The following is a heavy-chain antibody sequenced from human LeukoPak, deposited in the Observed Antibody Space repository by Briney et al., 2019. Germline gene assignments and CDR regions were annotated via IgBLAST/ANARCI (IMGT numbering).Heavy chain of an antibody. V-gene: IGHV4-34*01. J-gene: IGHJ3*02. CDR3: ARRAHGSGNAFDI. CDR1: GGSFSDYY. CDR2: IDHSGST. Sequence: SETLSLTCAVYGGSFSDYYWSWIRQPPGKGLQWIGEIDHSGSTNYNPSLKSRVTISVDKSKNQFSLKLSSVTAADTAVYYCARRAHGSGNAFDIWGQGTMVTVSS. D-gene: IGHD3-10*01.